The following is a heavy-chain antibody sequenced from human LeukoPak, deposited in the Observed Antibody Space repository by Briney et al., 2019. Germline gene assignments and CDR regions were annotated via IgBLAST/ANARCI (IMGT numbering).Heavy chain of an antibody. J-gene: IGHJ5*02. CDR3: ARHGLISSGWSHWFDP. V-gene: IGHV4-39*01. D-gene: IGHD6-13*01. CDR1: GGSISSSLDS. CDR2: IYYSGNT. Sequence: PSETLSLTCSVSGGSISSSLDSWGWIRQSPGKGLEWIGTIYYSGNTYYSPSLKSRVTISVDTSKNQFSLKLSSMTAADTAVYYCARHGLISSGWSHWFDPWGQGTLVTASS.